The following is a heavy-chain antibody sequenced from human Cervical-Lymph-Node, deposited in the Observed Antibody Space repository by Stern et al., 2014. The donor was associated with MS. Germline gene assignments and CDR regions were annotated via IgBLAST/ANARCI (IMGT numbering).Heavy chain of an antibody. Sequence: QMQLVQSGAEVKNPGASVKVSCKASGYTFTDYYMQWMRQVPGQGLEWMGWINPNNGGTKSAQKFQGWVTMTRDTSTSTAYMELSRLRSDDTAIYYCARASTTANNYYDGVDVWGQGTTVTVTS. CDR1: GYTFTDYY. CDR3: ARASTTANNYYDGVDV. CDR2: INPNNGGT. J-gene: IGHJ6*02. D-gene: IGHD1-1*01. V-gene: IGHV1-2*04.